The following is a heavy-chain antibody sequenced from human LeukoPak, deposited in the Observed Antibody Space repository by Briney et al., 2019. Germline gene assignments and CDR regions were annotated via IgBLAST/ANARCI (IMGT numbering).Heavy chain of an antibody. CDR2: IIPILGIA. CDR1: GGTFSSYA. Sequence: ASVTVSCKASGGTFSSYAISWVRQAPGQGLEGMGGIIPILGIANYAQKFQGRVTITADKSTSTAYMELSSLRSEDTALYYCARGVGSQYYDFWSGYFPLFDYWGQGTLVTVSS. CDR3: ARGVGSQYYDFWSGYFPLFDY. J-gene: IGHJ4*02. V-gene: IGHV1-69*04. D-gene: IGHD3-3*01.